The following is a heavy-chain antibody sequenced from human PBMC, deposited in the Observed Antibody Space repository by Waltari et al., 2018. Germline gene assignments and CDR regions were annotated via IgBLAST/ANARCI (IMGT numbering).Heavy chain of an antibody. J-gene: IGHJ3*02. V-gene: IGHV3-33*01. CDR3: ARDNYYDTLNPRSPPDAFDI. CDR1: GFTFSSYG. Sequence: QVQLVESGGGVVQPGRSLRLSCAASGFTFSSYGMHWVRQAPGKGPGWVAVIWYDGSNKYYADSVKGRFTISRDNSKNTLYLQMNSLRAEDTAVYYCARDNYYDTLNPRSPPDAFDIWGQGTMVTVSS. CDR2: IWYDGSNK. D-gene: IGHD3-22*01.